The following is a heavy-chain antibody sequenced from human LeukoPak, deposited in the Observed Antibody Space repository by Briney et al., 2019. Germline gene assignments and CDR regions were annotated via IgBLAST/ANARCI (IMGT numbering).Heavy chain of an antibody. J-gene: IGHJ4*02. D-gene: IGHD3-22*01. CDR2: IIPIFGTA. Sequence: SVKVSCKASGGTFSSYAISWVRQAPGQGLEWMGRIIPIFGTANYAQKFQGRVTITTDESTSTAYMELSSLRSEDTAAYYCARNYYDSSGYPDYWGQGTLVTVSS. CDR3: ARNYYDSSGYPDY. CDR1: GGTFSSYA. V-gene: IGHV1-69*05.